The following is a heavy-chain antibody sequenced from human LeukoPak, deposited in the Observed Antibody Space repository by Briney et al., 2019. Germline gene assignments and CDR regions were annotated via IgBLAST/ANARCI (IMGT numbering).Heavy chain of an antibody. V-gene: IGHV3-48*01. CDR3: AKFNGYSYATYYFDY. CDR2: ISSSSSTI. D-gene: IGHD5-18*01. J-gene: IGHJ4*02. CDR1: GFTFSSYS. Sequence: GGSLRLSCAASGFTFSSYSMNWVRQAPGKGLEWVSYISSSSSTIYYADSVKGRFTISRDNSKNTLYLQMDSLRAEDTAVYYRAKFNGYSYATYYFDYWGQGTLVTVSS.